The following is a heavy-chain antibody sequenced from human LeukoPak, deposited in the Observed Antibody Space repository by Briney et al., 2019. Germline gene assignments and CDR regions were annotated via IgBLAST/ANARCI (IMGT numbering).Heavy chain of an antibody. J-gene: IGHJ4*02. D-gene: IGHD6-13*01. V-gene: IGHV4-34*01. Sequence: SETLSLTCAVYGGSFSGYYWSWIRQPPGKGLEWIGEINHSGSTNYNPSLKSRVTISVDTSKNQFSLKLSSVTAADTAVYYCARDPSRIGPGYSSSWYEVDHKDYWGQGTLVTASS. CDR2: INHSGST. CDR3: ARDPSRIGPGYSSSWYEVDHKDY. CDR1: GGSFSGYY.